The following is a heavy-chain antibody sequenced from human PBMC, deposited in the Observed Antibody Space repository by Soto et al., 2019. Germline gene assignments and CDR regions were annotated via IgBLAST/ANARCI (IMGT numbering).Heavy chain of an antibody. Sequence: PVGSLRLSCVSSVFPFSSYAMSCVRHTPGKGLEWVSGISGSGGRTYYADSVKGRFTISRDNSNNTLSLQMHILRVEDTAVYFCAKGGYYSLFDIWGQGTVVSVSS. D-gene: IGHD3-16*01. CDR2: ISGSGGRT. V-gene: IGHV3-23*01. CDR1: VFPFSSYA. CDR3: AKGGYYSLFDI. J-gene: IGHJ3*02.